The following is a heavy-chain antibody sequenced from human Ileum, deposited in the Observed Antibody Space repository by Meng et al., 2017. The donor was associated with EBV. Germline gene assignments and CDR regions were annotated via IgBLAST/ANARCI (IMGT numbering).Heavy chain of an antibody. CDR2: IYHNGGT. CDR1: GGSITERNS. J-gene: IGHJ4*02. CDR3: ARWAFIYSYGFDN. D-gene: IGHD5-18*01. Sequence: QESGPGLGTPSGTRPLTCSFSGGSITERNSWSWVRHPPGQGLEWIGEIYHNGGTNYNPSLKSRVTISVDKSKNEISLKLRSVTAADTAVYYCARWAFIYSYGFDNWGQGTLVTVSS. V-gene: IGHV4-4*02.